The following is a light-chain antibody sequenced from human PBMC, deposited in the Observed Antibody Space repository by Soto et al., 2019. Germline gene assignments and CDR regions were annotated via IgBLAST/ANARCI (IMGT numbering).Light chain of an antibody. CDR1: SSDVGGYNY. V-gene: IGLV2-14*01. CDR2: VVS. Sequence: QSALAQPTSVSGSPGQSIAISCTGTSSDVGGYNYVSWHQQHPGKAPKVLISVVSNRPSGVSNRFSGSKSANTASLTISGLQADDEAHYYCTSYTSDNRSYVFGTGTKLTVL. CDR3: TSYTSDNRSYV. J-gene: IGLJ1*01.